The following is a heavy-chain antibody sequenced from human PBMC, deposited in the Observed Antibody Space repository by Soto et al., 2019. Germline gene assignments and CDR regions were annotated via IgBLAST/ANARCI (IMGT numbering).Heavy chain of an antibody. CDR3: ARFNWYFDL. CDR1: GGSISSYY. V-gene: IGHV4-59*01. CDR2: IYYRGST. J-gene: IGHJ2*01. Sequence: QVQLQESGPGLVKPSETLSLTCTVSGGSISSYYWSWIRQPPGKGLEWIGYIYYRGSTNYNPSLKXPXTXPVDTSKNQFSLKLSSVTAADTAMYYCARFNWYFDLWGRGTLVTVSS.